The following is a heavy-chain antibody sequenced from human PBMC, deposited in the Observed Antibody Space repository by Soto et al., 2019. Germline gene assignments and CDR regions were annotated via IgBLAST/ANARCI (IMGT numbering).Heavy chain of an antibody. Sequence: PGESLKISCRCSGYSFTTYWITWVRQMPGKGLEWMGRIDPSDSYRNYSPSFQGHVTISVDRSINTAYLQWTTLKAPDTATYYCARHLSRTAAAGHFDYWGQGTLVTVSS. CDR1: GYSFTTYW. J-gene: IGHJ4*02. CDR3: ARHLSRTAAAGHFDY. CDR2: IDPSDSYR. V-gene: IGHV5-10-1*01. D-gene: IGHD6-13*01.